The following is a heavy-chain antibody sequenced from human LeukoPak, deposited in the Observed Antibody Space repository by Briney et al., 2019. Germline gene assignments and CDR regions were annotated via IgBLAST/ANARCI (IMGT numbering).Heavy chain of an antibody. CDR3: ARALYYYDSSGPDAFDI. CDR1: GGSISSYY. D-gene: IGHD3-22*01. J-gene: IGHJ3*02. V-gene: IGHV4-59*01. CDR2: IYYSGST. Sequence: SETLSLTCSVSGGSISSYYWSWIRQPPGKGLEWIGDIYYSGSTNYNPSLKSRVTISVDTPKNQFSLKLSSVTAADTAVYYCARALYYYDSSGPDAFDIWGQGTMVTVSS.